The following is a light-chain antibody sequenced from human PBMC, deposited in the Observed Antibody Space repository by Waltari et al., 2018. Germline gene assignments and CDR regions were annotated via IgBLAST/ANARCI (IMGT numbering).Light chain of an antibody. CDR2: SNS. CDR1: SPHNQSKP. Sequence: QPVVTQPPSASGTPGQRVPLSCFGSSPHNQSKPGNWYQQLPGRAPKLLIYSNSHRPSGVPDRFSASTSGRSASLVISGLQSDDEGNYYCASWDYSLNGVVYGGGTKLTVL. J-gene: IGLJ2*01. V-gene: IGLV1-44*01. CDR3: ASWDYSLNGVV.